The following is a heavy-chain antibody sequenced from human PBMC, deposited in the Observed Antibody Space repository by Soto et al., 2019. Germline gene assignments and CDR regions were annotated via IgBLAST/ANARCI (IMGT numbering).Heavy chain of an antibody. CDR1: GFIFSRYG. CDR2: ISASGNYI. Sequence: EVQLVESGGGLVKPGGSLRLSCEVSGFIFSRYGMNWVRQTPGKGLEWVSSISASGNYIHYVDSVKGRFTISRDDARNSLYLQLNSLKAGDTGVYFWARKGHKYGPLDYWGQGTLVSVSS. J-gene: IGHJ4*02. D-gene: IGHD1-1*01. CDR3: ARKGHKYGPLDY. V-gene: IGHV3-21*06.